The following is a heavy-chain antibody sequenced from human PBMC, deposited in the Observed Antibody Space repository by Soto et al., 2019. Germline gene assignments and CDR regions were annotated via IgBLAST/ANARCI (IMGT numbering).Heavy chain of an antibody. CDR3: ARVGLDAPRDY. J-gene: IGHJ4*02. Sequence: EVELVESGGGVVQPGGSLRLSCEVSGFTCRNYAMHWVRQAPGKGLEYVSALAPNGTITFYANSVKGRFIISRYNSKNSLYLQMGNLRTEDTAVYFCARVGLDAPRDYWGQGTLVSVSS. CDR1: GFTCRNYA. D-gene: IGHD2-15*01. V-gene: IGHV3-64*01. CDR2: LAPNGTIT.